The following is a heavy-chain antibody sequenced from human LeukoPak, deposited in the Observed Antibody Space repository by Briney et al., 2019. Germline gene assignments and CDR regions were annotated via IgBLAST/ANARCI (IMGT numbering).Heavy chain of an antibody. CDR3: TTGCGYSTDWYDF. CDR1: GFTFSKAW. J-gene: IGHJ4*02. D-gene: IGHD6-19*01. Sequence: PGGSLRLSCAVSGFTFSKAWMSWVRQTPGKGLEWVGRILSNIDGGTTDYAAPVKGRFTISRDDLKSTLYLQMNSLTTEDTAVYYCTTGCGYSTDWYDFWGQGTLVTVSS. CDR2: ILSNIDGGTT. V-gene: IGHV3-15*01.